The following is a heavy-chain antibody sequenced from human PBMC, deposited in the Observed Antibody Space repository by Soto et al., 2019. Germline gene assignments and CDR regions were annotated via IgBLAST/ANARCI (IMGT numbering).Heavy chain of an antibody. CDR3: ARRSDDGDYDTWRYYYYMDV. J-gene: IGHJ6*03. D-gene: IGHD4-17*01. CDR2: IYPGDSDT. Sequence: GESLKISCKGSGYSFTSYWIGWVRQMPGKGLEWMGIIYPGDSDTRYSPSFQGQVTISADKSISTAYLQWSSLKASDTAMYYCARRSDDGDYDTWRYYYYMDVWGKGTTVTVSS. CDR1: GYSFTSYW. V-gene: IGHV5-51*01.